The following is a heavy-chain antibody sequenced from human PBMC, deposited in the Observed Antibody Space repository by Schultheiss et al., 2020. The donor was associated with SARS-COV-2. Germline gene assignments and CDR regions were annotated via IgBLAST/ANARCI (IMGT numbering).Heavy chain of an antibody. CDR2: ISGSGGST. CDR1: GFTFSSYG. D-gene: IGHD3-22*01. V-gene: IGHV3-23*01. Sequence: GESLKISCAASGFTFSSYGMSWVRWVRRAPGKGLEWVSTISGSGGSTYYADSVKGRFTISRDNSKNTLYLQMNSLRAEDTAVYYCARDGYRVRITMIDNWFDPWGQGTLVTVSS. J-gene: IGHJ5*02. CDR3: ARDGYRVRITMIDNWFDP.